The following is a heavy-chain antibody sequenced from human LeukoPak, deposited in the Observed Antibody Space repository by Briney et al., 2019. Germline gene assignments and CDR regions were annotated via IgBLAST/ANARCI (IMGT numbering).Heavy chain of an antibody. V-gene: IGHV4-34*01. D-gene: IGHD6-19*01. CDR2: INHSGST. CDR1: GGSFSGYY. CDR3: ASKEGSGWYYDAFDI. J-gene: IGHJ3*02. Sequence: SETLSLTCAVYGGSFSGYYWSWIRQPPGKGLEWIGEINHSGSTNYNPSLKSRVTISVDTSKNQFSLKLSSVTAADTAVYYCASKEGSGWYYDAFDIWGQGTMVTVSS.